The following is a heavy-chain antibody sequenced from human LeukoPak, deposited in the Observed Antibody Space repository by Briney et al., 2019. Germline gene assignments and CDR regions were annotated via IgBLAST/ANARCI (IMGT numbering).Heavy chain of an antibody. J-gene: IGHJ4*02. V-gene: IGHV4-34*01. D-gene: IGHD1-26*01. CDR1: GGSLSGYY. Sequence: SETLSLTCAVYGGSLSGYYWSWIRQPPGKGLEWIGEINHSGNTNYNPSLKSRVTMSVDTSKNHFYLKLSSVTAADTAVYYCAGQGSGTSYYYYTFPYWGQGTLVTVSS. CDR2: INHSGNT. CDR3: AGQGSGTSYYYYTFPY.